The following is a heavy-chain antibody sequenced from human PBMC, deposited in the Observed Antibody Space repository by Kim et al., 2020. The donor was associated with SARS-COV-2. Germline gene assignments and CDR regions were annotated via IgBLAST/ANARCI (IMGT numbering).Heavy chain of an antibody. D-gene: IGHD6-13*01. V-gene: IGHV3-7*03. J-gene: IGHJ6*02. Sequence: GGSLRLSCAASGFTFSSYWMSWVRQAPGKGLEWVANIKQDGSEKYYVDSVKGRFTISRDNAKNSLYLQMNSLRAEDTAVYYCARVHRHHIAAADGKYYYYGMDVWSQGTTVTVSS. CDR2: IKQDGSEK. CDR1: GFTFSSYW. CDR3: ARVHRHHIAAADGKYYYYGMDV.